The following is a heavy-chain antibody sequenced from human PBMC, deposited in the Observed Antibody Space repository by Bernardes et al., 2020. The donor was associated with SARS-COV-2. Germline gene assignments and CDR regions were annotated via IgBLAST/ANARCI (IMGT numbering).Heavy chain of an antibody. CDR1: GFSLNTGGVG. Sequence: SGPTLAKPTQTLTLACTFSGFSLNTGGVGVGWIRQPPGKALEWLALIYWDDDKRYSPSLKSRLTIAKDTSKNQVVLTMTNMDPVDTATYYCAHRRSSGWYQYYFDYWGQGTLVTVSS. D-gene: IGHD6-19*01. J-gene: IGHJ4*02. CDR3: AHRRSSGWYQYYFDY. V-gene: IGHV2-5*02. CDR2: IYWDDDK.